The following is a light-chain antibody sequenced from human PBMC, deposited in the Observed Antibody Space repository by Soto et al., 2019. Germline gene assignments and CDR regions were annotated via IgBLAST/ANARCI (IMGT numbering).Light chain of an antibody. CDR1: SSDVGAYNY. J-gene: IGLJ2*01. V-gene: IGLV2-14*03. CDR2: DVS. Sequence: QSVLTQPASVSGSPGQSITISCTGTSSDVGAYNYVSWYQHHPGKAPKLMIFDVSIRPSGVSNRFSGSNSGNTASLTISGLQAEDEADYYCSSYTTTTTPVFGGGTKLTVL. CDR3: SSYTTTTTPV.